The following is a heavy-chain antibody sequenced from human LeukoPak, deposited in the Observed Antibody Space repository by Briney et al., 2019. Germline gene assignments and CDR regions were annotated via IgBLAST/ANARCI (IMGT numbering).Heavy chain of an antibody. CDR2: IYTSGST. CDR1: GGSISSGNY. D-gene: IGHD1-26*01. CDR3: ARGVGAFDY. Sequence: PSETLSLTCTVSGGSISSGNYWSWIRQPAGKGLEWIGRIYTSGSTIYNPSLKSRVTISVDTSKNQFSLKLSSVTAADTAVYYCARGVGAFDYWGQGTLVTVSS. V-gene: IGHV4-61*02. J-gene: IGHJ4*02.